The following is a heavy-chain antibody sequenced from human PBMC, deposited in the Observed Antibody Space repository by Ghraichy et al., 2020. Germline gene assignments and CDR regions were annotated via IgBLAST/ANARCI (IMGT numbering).Heavy chain of an antibody. CDR1: GGSITINNYY. CDR2: IYYRGTT. CDR3: ARRARTHFDY. Sequence: GSLRLTCTVSGGSITINNYYWDWIRQPPGKGLEWIGSIYYRGTTYYSPSLKSRVTISVDTSKNHFSLKLSSVTAADTAVYYCARRARTHFDYWGQGTLVTVSS. V-gene: IGHV4-39*02. J-gene: IGHJ4*02.